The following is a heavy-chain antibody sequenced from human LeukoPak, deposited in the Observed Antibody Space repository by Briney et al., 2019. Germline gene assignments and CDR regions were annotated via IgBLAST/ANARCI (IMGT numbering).Heavy chain of an antibody. V-gene: IGHV4-39*01. CDR3: ARQGAAGVGNYFDY. D-gene: IGHD6-13*01. CDR2: IYYSGST. Sequence: PSETLSLTCTVSGGSISSSSYYWGWIRQPPGKGLEWIGSIYYSGSTYYNPSLKSRVTISVDTSKNQFSLKLSSVTAADTAVYYCARQGAAGVGNYFDYWGQGTLVTVSS. CDR1: GGSISSSSYY. J-gene: IGHJ4*02.